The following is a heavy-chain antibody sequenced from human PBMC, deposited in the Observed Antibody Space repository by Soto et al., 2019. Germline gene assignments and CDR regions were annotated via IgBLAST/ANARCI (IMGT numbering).Heavy chain of an antibody. Sequence: PGESLKISCKGSGYSFTSYWIGWVRQTPGKGLEWMGIIYPGDSDTTYNPSFRGQVTVSADKSINTAYLQWSSLKASDTAMYYCARRDSSGYLFDYWGQGTLVTGSS. CDR3: ARRDSSGYLFDY. CDR2: IYPGDSDT. CDR1: GYSFTSYW. J-gene: IGHJ4*02. V-gene: IGHV5-51*01. D-gene: IGHD3-22*01.